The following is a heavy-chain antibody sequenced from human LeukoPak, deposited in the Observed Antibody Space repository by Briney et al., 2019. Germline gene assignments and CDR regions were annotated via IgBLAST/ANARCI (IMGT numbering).Heavy chain of an antibody. CDR1: GYTFTSYG. CDR3: ASQYYYSITGYKGSFDY. Sequence: LRASVKVSCKASGYTFTSYGISWVRQAPGQGLEWMGRIIPILGIANYAQKFQGRVTITADKSTSTAYMELSSLRSEDTAVYYCASQYYYSITGYKGSFDYWGQGTLVTVSS. CDR2: IIPILGIA. J-gene: IGHJ4*02. V-gene: IGHV1-69*04. D-gene: IGHD3-22*01.